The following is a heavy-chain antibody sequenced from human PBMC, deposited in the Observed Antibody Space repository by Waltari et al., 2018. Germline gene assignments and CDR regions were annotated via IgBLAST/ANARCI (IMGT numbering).Heavy chain of an antibody. CDR2: FNPEDGKT. J-gene: IGHJ4*02. D-gene: IGHD4-17*01. V-gene: IGHV1-24*01. Sequence: QVQLVQSGAEVKKPGASVKVSCKVSGYTLTELSMHWVRQAPGKGLEWMGGFNPEDGKTTYAQKFQGRVTMTEDTSTDTAYMELSSLRSEDTAVYYCATGGGGTTAPRLFDYWGQGTLVTVSS. CDR1: GYTLTELS. CDR3: ATGGGGTTAPRLFDY.